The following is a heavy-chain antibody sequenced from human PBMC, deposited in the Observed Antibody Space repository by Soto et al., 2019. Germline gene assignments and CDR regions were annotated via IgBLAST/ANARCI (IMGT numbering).Heavy chain of an antibody. Sequence: SVKVSCKASGGTFSSYAISWVRQAPGQGLEWMGGIIPIFGTANYAQKPQGRVTITADESTSTAYMELSSLRSEDTAVYYCSAMVNYCFGMDAWGQGTRVTVSS. CDR2: IIPIFGTA. CDR1: GGTFSSYA. J-gene: IGHJ6*02. D-gene: IGHD5-18*01. V-gene: IGHV1-69*13. CDR3: SAMVNYCFGMDA.